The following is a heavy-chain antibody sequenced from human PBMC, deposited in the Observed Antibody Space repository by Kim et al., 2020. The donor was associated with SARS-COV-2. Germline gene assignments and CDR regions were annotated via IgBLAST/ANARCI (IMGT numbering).Heavy chain of an antibody. CDR3: AITPVGATTVDY. D-gene: IGHD1-26*01. Sequence: GESLKISCKGSGYSFTSYWISWVRQMPGKGLEWMGRIDPSDSYTNYSPSFQGHVTISADKSISTAYLQWSSLKASDTAMYYCAITPVGATTVDYWGQGTLVTVSS. V-gene: IGHV5-10-1*01. J-gene: IGHJ4*02. CDR1: GYSFTSYW. CDR2: IDPSDSYT.